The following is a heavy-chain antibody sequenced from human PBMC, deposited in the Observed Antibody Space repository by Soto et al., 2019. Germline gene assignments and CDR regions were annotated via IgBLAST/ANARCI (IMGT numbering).Heavy chain of an antibody. J-gene: IGHJ6*02. CDR3: GRDGYQGYYYYYGRDV. V-gene: IGHV4-59*01. CDR2: IYYSGST. Sequence: PSETLSLTCTVSGGSISSYYWSWIRQPPGKGLEWIGYIYYSGSTNYNPSLKSRVTISVDTSKNQFSLELSSMTAADTAVYYCGRDGYQGYYYYYGRDVGGQGTTVTVS. CDR1: GGSISSYY. D-gene: IGHD5-12*01.